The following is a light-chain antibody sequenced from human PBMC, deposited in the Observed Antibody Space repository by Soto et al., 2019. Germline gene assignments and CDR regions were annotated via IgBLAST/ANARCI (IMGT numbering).Light chain of an antibody. V-gene: IGKV1-5*03. CDR2: AAS. Sequence: DIQMTQSPSTLSASVGDRVTITCRASQSISVFLAWYQQKPGRAPKLLIYAASTLESGVPSRFSGSGSETEFLLTISSLQPDDSATYYCQQYKHYSTFGQATKLEIK. CDR3: QQYKHYST. J-gene: IGKJ2*01. CDR1: QSISVF.